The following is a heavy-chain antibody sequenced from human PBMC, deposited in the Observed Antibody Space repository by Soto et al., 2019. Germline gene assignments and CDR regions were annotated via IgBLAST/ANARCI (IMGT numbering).Heavy chain of an antibody. V-gene: IGHV4-59*01. CDR3: ARTSPVAGWFDY. Sequence: PSETLSLTCTVSGGSISNYYWSWFRQAPGKGLEWIGYIYYTTDYNPSLKSRVTISADTSKNQISLKLTSVTAADTAVYYCARTSPVAGWFDYWGQGPLVTVSS. J-gene: IGHJ4*02. CDR2: IYYTT. D-gene: IGHD6-19*01. CDR1: GGSISNYY.